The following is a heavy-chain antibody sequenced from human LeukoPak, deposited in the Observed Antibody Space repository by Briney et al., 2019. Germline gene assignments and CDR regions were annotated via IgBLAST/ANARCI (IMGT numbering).Heavy chain of an antibody. V-gene: IGHV1-69*05. CDR2: IIPIFGTA. D-gene: IGHD6-13*01. CDR1: GGTFSSYA. Sequence: GSSVKVSCKASGGTFSSYAISWVRQAPGQGLEWMEGIIPIFGTANYAQKFQGRVTITTDESTSTAYMELSSLRSEDTAVYYCNYGAAADFDYWGQGTLVTVSS. CDR3: NYGAAADFDY. J-gene: IGHJ4*02.